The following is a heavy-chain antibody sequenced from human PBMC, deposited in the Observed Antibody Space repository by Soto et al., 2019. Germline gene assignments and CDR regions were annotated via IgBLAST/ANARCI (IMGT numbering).Heavy chain of an antibody. D-gene: IGHD4-4*01. CDR3: ARVRPLTVTSLDC. J-gene: IGHJ4*02. V-gene: IGHV3-53*01. Sequence: GGSLRLSCAASGFAVSANYMTWVRQAPGKGLEWVSVFFSGDNIYHADSVKGRFTISRDPSKNMVHLQMNSLRVEDTAVYYCARVRPLTVTSLDCWGQGALVTVSS. CDR2: FFSGDNI. CDR1: GFAVSANY.